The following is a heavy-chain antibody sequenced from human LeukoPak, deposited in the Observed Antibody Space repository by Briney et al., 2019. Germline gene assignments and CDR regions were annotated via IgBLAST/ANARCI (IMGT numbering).Heavy chain of an antibody. Sequence: GGSLRLSCAASGFTFSHYAMSWVRQAPGKGLEWVSGISGTADHTYYADSVKGRFSISRDNSKDTLYLQLNSLRVDDTAVYYCGKHGYSSGWPQVPLDYWGQGTLVTVSS. J-gene: IGHJ4*02. CDR3: GKHGYSSGWPQVPLDY. V-gene: IGHV3-23*01. CDR2: ISGTADHT. CDR1: GFTFSHYA. D-gene: IGHD6-19*01.